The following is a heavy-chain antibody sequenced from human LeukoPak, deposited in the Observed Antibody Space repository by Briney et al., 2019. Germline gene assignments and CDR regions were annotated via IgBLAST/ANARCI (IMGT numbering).Heavy chain of an antibody. CDR1: GFSFDDYA. Sequence: QPGRSLRLSCAASGFSFDDYAMHWVRQAPGKGLEWVSGSSWNSGNIGYADSVKGRFTISRDNAKNSLYLQMNSLRDEDTALYYCAKDKYSTSWYYFDYWGQGTLVTVSS. V-gene: IGHV3-9*01. D-gene: IGHD6-13*01. CDR3: AKDKYSTSWYYFDY. CDR2: SSWNSGNI. J-gene: IGHJ4*02.